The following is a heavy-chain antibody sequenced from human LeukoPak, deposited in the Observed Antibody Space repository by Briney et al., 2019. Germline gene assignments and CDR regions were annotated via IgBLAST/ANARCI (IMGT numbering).Heavy chain of an antibody. Sequence: GGSLRLSCAASGFTFSSYWMHWVRQAPGKGLVWVSRINSDGSSTSYADSVKGRFTISRDNAKNTLYLQMNGLRAEDTAVYYCARDITMVRGAYGMDVWGQGTTVTVSS. J-gene: IGHJ6*02. CDR3: ARDITMVRGAYGMDV. CDR2: INSDGSST. CDR1: GFTFSSYW. D-gene: IGHD3-10*01. V-gene: IGHV3-74*01.